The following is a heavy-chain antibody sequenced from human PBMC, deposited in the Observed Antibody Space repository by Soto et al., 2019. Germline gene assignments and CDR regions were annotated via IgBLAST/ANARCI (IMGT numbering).Heavy chain of an antibody. CDR1: GCSISSYY. V-gene: IGHV4-59*01. Sequence: PXETLSLTCAVAGCSISSYYWSWIRQPPGKGLEWIGYIYYSGSTNYNPSLKSRVTISVDTSKNQFSLKLSSVTAADTAVYYCARDRGYYDSSGYFDYWGQGTLVTVSS. CDR3: ARDRGYYDSSGYFDY. D-gene: IGHD3-22*01. J-gene: IGHJ4*02. CDR2: IYYSGST.